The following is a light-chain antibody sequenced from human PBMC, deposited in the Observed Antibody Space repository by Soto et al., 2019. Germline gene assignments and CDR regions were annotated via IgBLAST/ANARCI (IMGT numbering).Light chain of an antibody. CDR2: GAS. CDR1: QSVSNNY. V-gene: IGKV3-20*01. Sequence: EIVLTQSPGTLSLSTGERATLSCRASQSVSNNYLAWYQQKPGQAPRLLIYGASNRATGIPDRFSGSGSGTDFTLTISRLGLDDFAAYYCQHYGTSFAFGQGTRLEIK. CDR3: QHYGTSFA. J-gene: IGKJ5*01.